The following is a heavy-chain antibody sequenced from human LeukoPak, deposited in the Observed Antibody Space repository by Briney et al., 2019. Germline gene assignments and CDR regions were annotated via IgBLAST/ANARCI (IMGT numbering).Heavy chain of an antibody. CDR2: ISGSGGST. V-gene: IGHV3-23*01. D-gene: IGHD2-21*02. CDR3: ANEPPYCGGDCYSRFDY. Sequence: GGSLRLSRAASGFTFSSYAMSWVRQCPGKGLEWVSAISGSGGSTYYADSVKGRFTISRDNSKNTLYLQMNSLRAEDTAVYYCANEPPYCGGDCYSRFDYWGQGTLVTVSS. J-gene: IGHJ4*02. CDR1: GFTFSSYA.